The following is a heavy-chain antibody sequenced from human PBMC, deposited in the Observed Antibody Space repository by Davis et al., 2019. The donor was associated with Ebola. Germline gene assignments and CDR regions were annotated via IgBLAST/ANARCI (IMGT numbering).Heavy chain of an antibody. CDR2: ISSSSSYI. Sequence: GESLKISCAASGFTFSNYSMNWVRQAPGKGLEWVSSISSSSSYIYYADSVKGRFTISRDNAKNSLYLQMNSLRAEDTAVYYCASPQMATSQGYYYYGMDVWGQGTTVTVSS. V-gene: IGHV3-21*01. D-gene: IGHD5-24*01. CDR1: GFTFSNYS. J-gene: IGHJ6*02. CDR3: ASPQMATSQGYYYYGMDV.